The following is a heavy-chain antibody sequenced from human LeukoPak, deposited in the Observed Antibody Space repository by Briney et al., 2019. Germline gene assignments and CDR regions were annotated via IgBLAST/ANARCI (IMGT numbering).Heavy chain of an antibody. CDR2: IYYSGST. Sequence: SETQSLTCTVSGGSISSSSYYWGWIRQPPGKGLEWIGSIYYSGSTYYNPSLKSRVTISVDTSKNQFSLKLSSVTAADTAVYYCASRIAVAGTAFDYWGQGTLVTVSS. J-gene: IGHJ4*02. CDR3: ASRIAVAGTAFDY. CDR1: GGSISSSSYY. V-gene: IGHV4-39*01. D-gene: IGHD6-19*01.